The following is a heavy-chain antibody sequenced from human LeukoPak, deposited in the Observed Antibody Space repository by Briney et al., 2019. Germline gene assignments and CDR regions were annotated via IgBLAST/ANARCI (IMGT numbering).Heavy chain of an antibody. Sequence: GGSLRLSCAASGFTFSGSAMHWVRQASGKGLEWVGRIRSKANSYATAYAASVKGRFTISRDDSKNTAYLQMNSLKTEDTAVYYCTGIAAAGSYYYYYGMDVWGQGTTVTVSS. V-gene: IGHV3-73*01. CDR2: IRSKANSYAT. D-gene: IGHD6-13*01. CDR3: TGIAAAGSYYYYYGMDV. J-gene: IGHJ6*02. CDR1: GFTFSGSA.